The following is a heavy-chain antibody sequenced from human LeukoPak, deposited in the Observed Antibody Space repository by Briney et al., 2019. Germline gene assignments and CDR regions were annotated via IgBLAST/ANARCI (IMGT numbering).Heavy chain of an antibody. J-gene: IGHJ6*02. D-gene: IGHD1-26*01. CDR2: IYHSGST. Sequence: PSQTLSLTCAVSGGSISSGGYSWSWIRQPPGKGLEWIGYIYHSGSTYYNPSLKSRVTISVDRSKNQFSLKLSSVTVADTAVYYCARVSAAPYYYYGMDVWGQGTTVTVSS. V-gene: IGHV4-30-2*01. CDR3: ARVSAAPYYYYGMDV. CDR1: GGSISSGGYS.